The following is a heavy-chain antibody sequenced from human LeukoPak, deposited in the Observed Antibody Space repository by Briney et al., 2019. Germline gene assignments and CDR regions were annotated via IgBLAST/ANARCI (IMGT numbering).Heavy chain of an antibody. Sequence: GASVKVSCKASGYTFTSYGISWVRQAPGQGLEWMGWISAYNGNTNYAQKLQGRVTMTTDTSTSTAYMELRSLRSEDTAVYYCARVGTGYSSSWYEDWGQGTLVTVSS. D-gene: IGHD6-13*01. CDR2: ISAYNGNT. CDR1: GYTFTSYG. CDR3: ARVGTGYSSSWYED. V-gene: IGHV1-18*01. J-gene: IGHJ4*02.